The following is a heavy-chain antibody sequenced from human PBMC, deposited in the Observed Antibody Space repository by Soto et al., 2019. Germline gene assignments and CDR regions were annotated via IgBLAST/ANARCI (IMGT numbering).Heavy chain of an antibody. D-gene: IGHD6-19*01. CDR3: ARGPGYIDGWRTFDF. CDR1: DDSFRGADYY. Sequence: PSVTMSLTCRVSDDSFRGADYYRICIRQPLGKGPEWIGYTYSNGDTKYNPALKSRVTMSADTSKNQFSLRLSSVTAADTAVYFCARGPGYIDGWRTFDFWGRGILVTVAS. J-gene: IGHJ4*02. CDR2: TYSNGDT. V-gene: IGHV4-61*08.